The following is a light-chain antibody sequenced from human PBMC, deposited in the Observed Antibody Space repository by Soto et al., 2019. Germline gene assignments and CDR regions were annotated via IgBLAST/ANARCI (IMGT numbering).Light chain of an antibody. CDR2: GNS. V-gene: IGLV1-40*01. CDR1: SSNIGAGYD. CDR3: QSYDSSLSGFV. J-gene: IGLJ1*01. Sequence: QSVLTQPPSVSGAPGQRVTISCTGSSSNIGAGYDVHWYQQLPGTAPKLLIYGNSNRPSGVPDRFSGSKSCTSASLAITGLQAEDEADYSCQSYDSSLSGFVFATGTKLTVL.